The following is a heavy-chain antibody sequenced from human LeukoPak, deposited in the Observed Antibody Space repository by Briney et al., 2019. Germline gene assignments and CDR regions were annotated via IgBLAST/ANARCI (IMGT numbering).Heavy chain of an antibody. J-gene: IGHJ3*01. D-gene: IGHD6-13*01. Sequence: PSETLSLTCTVSGGSISSSSFYWGWIRQPPGRGLEWIGSIYYSGSTSYNPSLKSRVTISVDTSKNQFSLKLSSVTAADTAVYYCARDLYSSRTNDAFVLWGQGTMVTVSS. CDR1: GGSISSSSFY. CDR2: IYYSGST. CDR3: ARDLYSSRTNDAFVL. V-gene: IGHV4-39*07.